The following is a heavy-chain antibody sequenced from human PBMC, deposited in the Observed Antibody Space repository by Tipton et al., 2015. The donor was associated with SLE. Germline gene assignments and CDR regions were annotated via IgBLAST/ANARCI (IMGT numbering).Heavy chain of an antibody. V-gene: IGHV4-34*01. CDR2: INHSGST. J-gene: IGHJ4*02. D-gene: IGHD3-3*01. Sequence: TLSLTCAVYGASLNDYYWTWIRQPPGKGLEWIGDINHSGSTDCNPSLKSRVTMSVDTSKNQFSLNLTSVTAADTAVYYCARCTIFVVVRGSFDCWAQGTLITVSS. CDR1: GASLNDYY. CDR3: ARCTIFVVVRGSFDC.